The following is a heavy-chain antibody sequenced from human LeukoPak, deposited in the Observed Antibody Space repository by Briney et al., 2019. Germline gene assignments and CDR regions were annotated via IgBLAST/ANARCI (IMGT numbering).Heavy chain of an antibody. D-gene: IGHD2-2*02. CDR3: ARRGGCSSTSCYTGPRSFDP. J-gene: IGHJ5*02. CDR2: INHSGST. CDR1: GGSFSGYY. Sequence: PSETLSLTCAVYGGSFSGYYWSWIRQPPGKGLEWIGEINHSGSTNYNPSFKSRVTISVDTSKNQFSLKLSSVTAADTAVYYCARRGGCSSTSCYTGPRSFDPWGQGTLVTVSS. V-gene: IGHV4-34*01.